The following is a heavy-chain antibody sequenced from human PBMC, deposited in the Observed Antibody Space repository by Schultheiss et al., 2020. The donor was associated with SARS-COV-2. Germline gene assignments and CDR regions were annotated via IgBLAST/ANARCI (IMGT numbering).Heavy chain of an antibody. CDR1: GGSFSGYY. CDR3: ARLPYDYVWGSYRPGYFDY. CDR2: IYTSGST. V-gene: IGHV4-4*08. D-gene: IGHD3-16*02. Sequence: SETLSLTCAVYGGSFSGYYWSWIRQPPGKGLEWIGYIYTSGSTNYNPSLKSRVTISVDTSKNQFSLKLRSVTAADTAVYYCARLPYDYVWGSYRPGYFDYWGQGTLVTVSS. J-gene: IGHJ4*02.